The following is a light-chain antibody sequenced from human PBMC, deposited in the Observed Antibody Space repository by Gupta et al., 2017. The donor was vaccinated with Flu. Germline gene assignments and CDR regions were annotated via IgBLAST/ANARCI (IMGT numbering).Light chain of an antibody. V-gene: IGLV1-44*01. CDR3: EASDDSLNGEV. CDR2: RNN. J-gene: IGLJ1*01. Sequence: QSVLTQPPSASGTPGQRVTISCSGSSSNIGSNTVNWYQHLPGTAPKLLIYRNNQRPSGVPDRFSGSKSGTSDSLAISGLQSEDEAEYYCEASDDSLNGEVFGTGTKVTVL. CDR1: SSNIGSNT.